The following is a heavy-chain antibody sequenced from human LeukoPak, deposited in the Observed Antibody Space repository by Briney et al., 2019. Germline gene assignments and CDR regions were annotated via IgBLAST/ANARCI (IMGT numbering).Heavy chain of an antibody. CDR3: ARSELGYYYYYMDV. Sequence: GSLRLSCAASGFTFSSYAMSWVRQAPGKGLEWVSAISGSGDSTYYADSVKGRFTISRDNAKNSLYLQMNSLRAEDTGVYYCARSELGYYYYYMDVWGKGTTVTVSS. CDR1: GFTFSSYA. J-gene: IGHJ6*03. D-gene: IGHD7-27*01. CDR2: ISGSGDST. V-gene: IGHV3-23*01.